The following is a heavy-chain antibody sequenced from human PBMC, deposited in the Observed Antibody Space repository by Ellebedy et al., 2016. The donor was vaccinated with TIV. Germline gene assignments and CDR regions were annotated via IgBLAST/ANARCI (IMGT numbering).Heavy chain of an antibody. J-gene: IGHJ5*02. CDR2: IWYDGSNQ. Sequence: GESLKISCAASGFTFSMYGMHWVRQAPGKGLEWVAVIWYDGSNQNYADSVKGRFTISRDNSKNTLYLQMNSLRGEDTAVYYCARGEYQEQQLTLGWFGPWGQGTLVTVSS. CDR1: GFTFSMYG. D-gene: IGHD6-13*01. CDR3: ARGEYQEQQLTLGWFGP. V-gene: IGHV3-33*01.